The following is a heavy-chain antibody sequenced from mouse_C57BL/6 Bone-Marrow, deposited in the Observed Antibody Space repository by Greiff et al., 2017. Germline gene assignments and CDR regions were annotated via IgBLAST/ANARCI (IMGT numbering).Heavy chain of an antibody. Sequence: VQLQQSGAELVRPGTSVKVSCKASGYAFTNYLIEWVKQRPGQGLEWIGVINPGSGGTNYNEKFKGKGTLTADKSASTAYMQLSSLTSEDSAVYFCARRGYYDYFDYWGQGTTLTVSS. J-gene: IGHJ2*01. CDR3: ARRGYYDYFDY. CDR1: GYAFTNYL. V-gene: IGHV1-54*01. D-gene: IGHD2-3*01. CDR2: INPGSGGT.